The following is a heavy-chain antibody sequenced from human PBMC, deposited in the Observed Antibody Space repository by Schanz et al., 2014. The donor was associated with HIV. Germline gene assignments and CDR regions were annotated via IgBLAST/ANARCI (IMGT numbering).Heavy chain of an antibody. D-gene: IGHD6-19*01. CDR2: IIPIFGSP. J-gene: IGHJ4*02. V-gene: IGHV1-69*06. Sequence: QVQLVQSGAEVKKPGSSVKVFCRASGGTFSTYAVSWVRQAPGQGLEYMGGIIPIFGSPKYAQKFQGRVTITADKSTGTAYMELSSLRSEDTAVYYCARAPYTSGWYGVDYWGQGTLVTVSS. CDR3: ARAPYTSGWYGVDY. CDR1: GGTFSTYA.